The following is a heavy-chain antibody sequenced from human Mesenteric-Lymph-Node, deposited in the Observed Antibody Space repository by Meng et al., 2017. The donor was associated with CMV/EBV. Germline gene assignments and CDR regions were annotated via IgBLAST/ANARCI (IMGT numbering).Heavy chain of an antibody. D-gene: IGHD2-8*01. CDR3: ARSYCSNGVCSPGGGFDY. CDR2: ISPTSSFI. V-gene: IGHV3-21*05. CDR1: GFIFSDYA. J-gene: IGHJ4*02. Sequence: GGSLRLSCTASGFIFSDYAMNWVRQTPGKGLEWVSYISPTSSFIFYADSVKGRFTISRDNAKNSLSLQMNSLRAEDTAVYFCARSYCSNGVCSPGGGFDYWGQGTLVTVSS.